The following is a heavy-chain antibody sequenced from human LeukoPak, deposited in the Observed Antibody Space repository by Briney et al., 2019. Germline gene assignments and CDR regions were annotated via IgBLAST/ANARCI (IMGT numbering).Heavy chain of an antibody. CDR3: ARARITMVRGAPAYMDV. CDR1: GGSISSYY. D-gene: IGHD3-10*01. J-gene: IGHJ6*03. CDR2: IYYSGST. V-gene: IGHV4-59*01. Sequence: PSETLSLTCTVSGGSISSYYWSWILQPPRKGLEWIGYIYYSGSTNYNPSLKSRVTISVDTSKNQFSLKLSSVTAADTAVYYCARARITMVRGAPAYMDVWGKGTTVTVSS.